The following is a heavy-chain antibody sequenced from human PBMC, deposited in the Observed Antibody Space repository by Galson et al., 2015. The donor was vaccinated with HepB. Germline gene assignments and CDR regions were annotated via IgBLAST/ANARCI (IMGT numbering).Heavy chain of an antibody. Sequence: SLRLSCAASGFTFSSYSMNWVRQAPGKGLEWVSYISGSCTTIYYADSVKGRFTISRDNAKNSLYLQMNSLRAEDTALYYCARSRTIDYWGQGTLVTVSS. J-gene: IGHJ4*02. CDR3: ARSRTIDY. CDR1: GFTFSSYS. V-gene: IGHV3-48*01. CDR2: ISGSCTTI. D-gene: IGHD1-14*01.